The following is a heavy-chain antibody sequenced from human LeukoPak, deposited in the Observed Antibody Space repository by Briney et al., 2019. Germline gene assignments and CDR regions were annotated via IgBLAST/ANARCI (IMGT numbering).Heavy chain of an antibody. Sequence: SETLSLTCAVYGGSFSGYYWGWIRQPPGKGLEWIGEINHSGSTNYNPSLKSRVTISVDTSKNQFSLKLSSVTAADTAVYYCARVLSLWRRYDYWGQGTLVTASS. D-gene: IGHD3-3*01. CDR2: INHSGST. V-gene: IGHV4-34*01. CDR3: ARVLSLWRRYDY. CDR1: GGSFSGYY. J-gene: IGHJ4*02.